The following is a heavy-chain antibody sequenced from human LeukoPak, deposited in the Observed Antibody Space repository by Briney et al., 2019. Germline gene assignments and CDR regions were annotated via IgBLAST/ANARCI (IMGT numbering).Heavy chain of an antibody. J-gene: IGHJ4*02. CDR1: GFLFSSYD. CDR3: AKEGDSSSWDVDY. CDR2: ISYDGSNK. V-gene: IGHV3-30*18. D-gene: IGHD6-13*01. Sequence: GGSLRLSCAASGFLFSSYDMHWVRQAPGKGLKWVAVISYDGSNKYYADSVKGRFTISRDNSKNTLYVQMNSLRPEDTAVYYCAKEGDSSSWDVDYWGQGTLVTVSS.